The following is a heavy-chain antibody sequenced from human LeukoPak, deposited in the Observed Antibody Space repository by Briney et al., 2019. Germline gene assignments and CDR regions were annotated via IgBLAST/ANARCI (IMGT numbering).Heavy chain of an antibody. D-gene: IGHD2-15*01. CDR1: GGSISSGDYY. CDR3: ASRYCSGGSCYQPDAFDI. V-gene: IGHV4-30-4*01. J-gene: IGHJ3*02. CDR2: IYYSGST. Sequence: SETLSLTCTVSGGSISSGDYYWSWIRQPPGKGLEWIGYIYYSGSTYYNPSLKSRVTISVDTSKNQFSLKLSSVTAADTAVYYCASRYCSGGSCYQPDAFDIWGQGTMVTVSS.